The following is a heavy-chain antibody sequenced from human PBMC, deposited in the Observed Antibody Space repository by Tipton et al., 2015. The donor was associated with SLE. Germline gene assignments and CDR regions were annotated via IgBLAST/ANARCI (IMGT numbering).Heavy chain of an antibody. CDR2: IYSGGSK. CDR3: ARSRAARPNFEY. Sequence: GSLRLSCAASGFTVSSNYMSWVRQAPGKGLEWVSVIYSGGSKYYANSVRGRFTISRDNSKSTLYLQMNTLRPDDTAIYYCARSRAARPNFEYWGQGTPVTVSS. V-gene: IGHV3-53*05. CDR1: GFTVSSNY. D-gene: IGHD6-6*01. J-gene: IGHJ4*02.